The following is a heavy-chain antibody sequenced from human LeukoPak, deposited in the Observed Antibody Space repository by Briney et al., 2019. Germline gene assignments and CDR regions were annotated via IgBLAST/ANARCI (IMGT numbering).Heavy chain of an antibody. CDR2: ISSSGSSI. D-gene: IGHD5-18*01. V-gene: IGHV3-48*03. J-gene: IGHJ4*02. CDR3: SGRATRARWDGDTAMVTHDY. CDR1: GFSFSSYE. Sequence: PGGSLRLSCAASGFSFSSYEMNWVRQAPGKGLEWVSYISSSGSSIYYADSVKGRFTISRDNAKNSLYLQMNSLKTEDTAVYYCSGRATRARWDGDTAMVTHDYWGQGTLVTVSS.